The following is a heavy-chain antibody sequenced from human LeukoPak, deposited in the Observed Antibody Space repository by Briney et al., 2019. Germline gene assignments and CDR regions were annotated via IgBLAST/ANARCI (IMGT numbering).Heavy chain of an antibody. CDR2: ISNDGSNK. V-gene: IGHV3-30*18. CDR1: GFTFSSYA. Sequence: GGSLRLSCAASGFTFSSYAMSWVRQTPGKGLEWVAVISNDGSNKFYADSVKGRFTISRDNSKNTLYLQMNSLRAEDTAVYYCAKDRGSGYLDYWGQGTLVTVSS. D-gene: IGHD6-19*01. CDR3: AKDRGSGYLDY. J-gene: IGHJ4*02.